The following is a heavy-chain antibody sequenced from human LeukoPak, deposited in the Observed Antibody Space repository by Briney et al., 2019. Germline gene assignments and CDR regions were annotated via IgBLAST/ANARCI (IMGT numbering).Heavy chain of an antibody. D-gene: IGHD6-13*01. CDR3: ARGEGSSIDY. Sequence: ASVKVSCKASGYTFTDYYMHWVRQAPGQGLEWMVWINPDSGGTNYAQKFQGRVTMTIDTSITTAYLGLTRLTSDDTAVYYCARGEGSSIDYWGQGTLVSVSS. CDR1: GYTFTDYY. CDR2: INPDSGGT. V-gene: IGHV1-2*02. J-gene: IGHJ4*02.